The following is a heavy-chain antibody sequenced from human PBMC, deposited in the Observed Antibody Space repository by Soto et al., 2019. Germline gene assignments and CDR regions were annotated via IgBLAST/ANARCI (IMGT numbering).Heavy chain of an antibody. D-gene: IGHD6-19*01. CDR3: ARHSLDSSGWSIDH. CDR1: GFTFSTYS. CDR2: ISSSGNYI. Sequence: EVQLVESGGGLVQPGGSLRLSCAASGFTFSTYSMNWVRQAPGKGPEWVSSISSSGNYIYYSDSVKGRFSISRDYAKSSVSLQMNSLRAKDTAVYYCARHSLDSSGWSIDHWGQGTLVTVSS. J-gene: IGHJ4*02. V-gene: IGHV3-21*01.